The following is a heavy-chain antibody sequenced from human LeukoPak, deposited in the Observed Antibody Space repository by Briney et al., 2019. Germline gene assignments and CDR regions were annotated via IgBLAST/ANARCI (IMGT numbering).Heavy chain of an antibody. CDR2: IWYDGSNK. CDR1: GFTFSSYG. CDR3: ARSYSGFSVVDY. J-gene: IGHJ4*02. Sequence: GGTLRLSCAASGFTFSSYGMHWVRQAPGKGLEWVAVIWYDGSNKYYADSVKGRFTISRDNSKNTLYLQMNSLGAEDTAVYYCARSYSGFSVVDYWGQGTLVTVSS. V-gene: IGHV3-33*01. D-gene: IGHD5-12*01.